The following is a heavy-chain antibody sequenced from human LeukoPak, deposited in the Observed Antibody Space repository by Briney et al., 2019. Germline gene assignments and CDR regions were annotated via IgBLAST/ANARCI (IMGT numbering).Heavy chain of an antibody. CDR2: IYYSGST. J-gene: IGHJ6*02. V-gene: IGHV4-39*01. Sequence: PSETLSLTCTVSGGSISSNSYYWGWIRQPPGKGLEWIGNIYYSGSTYYNSSLKSRITISVDTSKNQFSLKLSSVTAADTAVYYCARHVAPWTSPDWATSVTSGAREPWSPSPQYYAMDVWGQGTTVTVSS. CDR1: GGSISSNSYY. D-gene: IGHD2-2*01. CDR3: ARHVAPWTSPDWATSVTSGAREPWSPSPQYYAMDV.